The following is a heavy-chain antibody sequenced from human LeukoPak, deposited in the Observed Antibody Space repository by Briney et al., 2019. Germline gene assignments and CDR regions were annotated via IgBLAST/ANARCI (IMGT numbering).Heavy chain of an antibody. Sequence: SETLSLTCSVSGGSISSSYWSWIRQPAGKGLEWIGRIYSSGTTNYDPSLKSRVTMSVDTSKSQFSLKLSSVTAADTAVYYCAREGLLFDYWGQGTLVTVSS. CDR2: IYSSGTT. CDR1: GGSISSSY. J-gene: IGHJ4*02. V-gene: IGHV4-4*07. CDR3: AREGLLFDY.